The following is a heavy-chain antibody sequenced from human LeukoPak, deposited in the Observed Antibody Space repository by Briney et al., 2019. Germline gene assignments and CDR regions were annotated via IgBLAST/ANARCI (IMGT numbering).Heavy chain of an antibody. V-gene: IGHV4-39*07. D-gene: IGHD3-10*01. Sequence: SETLSLTCTVSGGSISSSSYYWGWIRQPPGKGLEWIGSIYYSGSTYYNPSLKSRVTISVDTSKNQFSLKLSSVTAADTAVYYCARGKAYYYGSVALFDYWGQGTLVTVSS. CDR1: GGSISSSSYY. CDR2: IYYSGST. CDR3: ARGKAYYYGSVALFDY. J-gene: IGHJ4*02.